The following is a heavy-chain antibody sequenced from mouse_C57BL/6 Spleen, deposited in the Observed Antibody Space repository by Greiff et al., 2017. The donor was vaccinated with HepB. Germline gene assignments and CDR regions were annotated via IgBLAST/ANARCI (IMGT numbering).Heavy chain of an antibody. CDR2: INPSNGGT. V-gene: IGHV1-53*01. CDR3: ARMDYGRRAWFAY. J-gene: IGHJ3*01. Sequence: QVQLQQSGTELVKPGASVKLSCKASGYTFTSYWMHWVKQRPGQGLEWIGNINPSNGGTNYNEKFKSKATLTVDKSSSTAYMQLSSLTSEDSAVYYCARMDYGRRAWFAYWGQGTLVTVSA. D-gene: IGHD1-1*01. CDR1: GYTFTSYW.